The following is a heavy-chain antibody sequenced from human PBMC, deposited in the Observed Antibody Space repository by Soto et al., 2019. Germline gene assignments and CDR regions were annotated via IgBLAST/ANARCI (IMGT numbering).Heavy chain of an antibody. Sequence: ASVKVSCKVSGYTLTELSMHWVRQAPGKGLEWMGGFDPEDGETIYAQKFQGRVTMTEDTSTDTAYMELSSLRSEDTAVYYCATIGSDSLLPSYYFDYWGQGTLVTVSS. J-gene: IGHJ4*02. CDR1: GYTLTELS. CDR3: ATIGSDSLLPSYYFDY. D-gene: IGHD1-26*01. CDR2: FDPEDGET. V-gene: IGHV1-24*01.